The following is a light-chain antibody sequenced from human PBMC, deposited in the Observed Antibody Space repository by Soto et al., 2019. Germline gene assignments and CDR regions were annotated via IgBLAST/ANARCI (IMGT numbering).Light chain of an antibody. V-gene: IGLV2-14*01. CDR3: SSYTATNTLVL. Sequence: QSALTQPASLSGSPGQSITISCTGTSSDIGAYDYVSWFQQHPGKAPKLMISEVNKRPSGVSNRFSGSKSGNTASLTISGLQAEDEGDYYCSSYTATNTLVLFGGGTKLTVL. CDR2: EVN. J-gene: IGLJ2*01. CDR1: SSDIGAYDY.